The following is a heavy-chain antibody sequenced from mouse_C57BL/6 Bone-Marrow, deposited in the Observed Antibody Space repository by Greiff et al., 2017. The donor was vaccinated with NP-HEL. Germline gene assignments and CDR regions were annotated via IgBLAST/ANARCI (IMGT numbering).Heavy chain of an antibody. D-gene: IGHD2-1*01. CDR2: IDPSDSYT. Sequence: QVQLKQPGAELVMPGASVKLSCKASGYTFTSYWMHWVKQRPGQGLEWIGEIDPSDSYTNYNQKFKGKSTLTVDKSSSTAYMQLSSLTSEDSAVYYGASEEGNDGAWFAYWGQGTLVTVSA. CDR3: ASEEGNDGAWFAY. V-gene: IGHV1-69*01. J-gene: IGHJ3*01. CDR1: GYTFTSYW.